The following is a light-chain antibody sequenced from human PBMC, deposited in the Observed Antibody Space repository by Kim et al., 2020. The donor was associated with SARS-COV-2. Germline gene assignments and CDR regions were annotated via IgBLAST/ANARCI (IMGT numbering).Light chain of an antibody. CDR3: QRYGRQPRIT. V-gene: IGKV3-20*01. CDR2: DAP. CDR1: RSCNGCY. Sequence: PGERAPPSRRARRSCNGCYLPVYQQNPGQAPRLLICDAPSRATGTPDGFSGGGGGTDFTPTISRREAEDFAGYYCQRYGRQPRITFGQGTRLEIK. J-gene: IGKJ5*01.